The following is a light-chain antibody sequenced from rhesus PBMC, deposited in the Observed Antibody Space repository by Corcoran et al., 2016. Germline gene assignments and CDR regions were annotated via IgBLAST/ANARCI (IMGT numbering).Light chain of an antibody. CDR1: QSFSSS. J-gene: IGKJ1*01. CDR3: QQYYSDPRT. V-gene: IGKV1-46*01. Sequence: DIQMTQSPSSLSASVGDTVTITCRASQSFSSSLAWYQQKPGKAPKLLIYSASSLQSVVPSRFSGSKSGTDFTLTISSLQPEDIAIYYCQQYYSDPRTFGQGTKVEIK. CDR2: SAS.